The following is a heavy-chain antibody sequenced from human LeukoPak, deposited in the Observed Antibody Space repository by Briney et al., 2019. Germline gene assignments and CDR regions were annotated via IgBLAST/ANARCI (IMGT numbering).Heavy chain of an antibody. CDR2: INPNSGGT. V-gene: IGHV1-2*04. J-gene: IGHJ5*02. D-gene: IGHD4-17*01. CDR3: ARDPDGDYVTT. Sequence: GASVKVSCKASGYTFTGYYMHWVRQAPGQGLEWMGWINPNSGGTNYAQKFQGWVTMTRDTSISTAYMELSSLRSEDTAVYYCARDPDGDYVTTWGQGTLVTVSS. CDR1: GYTFTGYY.